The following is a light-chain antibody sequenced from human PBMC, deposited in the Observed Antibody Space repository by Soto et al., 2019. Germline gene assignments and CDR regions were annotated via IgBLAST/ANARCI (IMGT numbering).Light chain of an antibody. V-gene: IGKV3-20*01. J-gene: IGKJ4*01. Sequence: EMVLTQSPATLSLSPGERATLPCRARQSVGGSYLAWYQQKPGQAPRLLIYGASSRATGIPDRFSGSGSGTDFTLTISRLEPEDFAVYYCQQYGSSPSLTFGGGTKVDI. CDR2: GAS. CDR3: QQYGSSPSLT. CDR1: QSVGGSY.